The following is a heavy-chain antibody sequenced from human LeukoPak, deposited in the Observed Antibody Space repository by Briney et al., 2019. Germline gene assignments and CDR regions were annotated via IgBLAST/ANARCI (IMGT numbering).Heavy chain of an antibody. V-gene: IGHV1-8*03. Sequence: VKVSFKASGYTFTSYDINWVRQATGQGLEWMGWMNPNSGNTGYAQKFQGRVTITRNTSISTAYRELSSLRSEDTAVYYCPRGRVYYCYMDVWGKGTTVTVSS. CDR2: MNPNSGNT. CDR3: PRGRVYYCYMDV. J-gene: IGHJ6*03. CDR1: GYTFTSYD.